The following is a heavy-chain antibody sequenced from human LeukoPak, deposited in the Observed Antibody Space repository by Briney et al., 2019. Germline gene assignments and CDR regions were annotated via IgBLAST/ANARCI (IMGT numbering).Heavy chain of an antibody. CDR1: GFTFSDYY. D-gene: IGHD2-15*01. J-gene: IGHJ4*02. CDR2: ISSSGSTI. Sequence: GGSLRLSCAASGFTFSDYYMSWIRLAPGKGLEWVSYISSSGSTIYYADSVKGRYTISRDNAKNSLYLQMNSLRAEDTAVYYCARGFRYCSGGSCYLAPPDYWGQGTLVTVSS. CDR3: ARGFRYCSGGSCYLAPPDY. V-gene: IGHV3-11*01.